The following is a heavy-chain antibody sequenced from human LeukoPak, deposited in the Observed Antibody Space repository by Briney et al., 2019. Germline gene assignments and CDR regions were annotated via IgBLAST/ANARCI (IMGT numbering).Heavy chain of an antibody. CDR2: IYHSGST. D-gene: IGHD4-17*01. Sequence: SETLSLTCTVSGYSISSGYYWGWIRQPPGKGLEWIGSIYHSGSTYYNPSLKSRVTISVDTSKNQFSLKLSSVTAADTAVYYCARALDYGDYFGFWGQGTLVTVSS. J-gene: IGHJ4*02. V-gene: IGHV4-38-2*02. CDR1: GYSISSGYY. CDR3: ARALDYGDYFGF.